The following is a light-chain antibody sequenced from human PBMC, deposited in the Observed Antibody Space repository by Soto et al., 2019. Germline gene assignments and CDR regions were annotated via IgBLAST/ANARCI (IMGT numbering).Light chain of an antibody. CDR1: QSVLYSSNNKNY. CDR2: WAS. Sequence: DSVMTQSPDSLAVSLGERATINCKSSQSVLYSSNNKNYLAWYQQKPGQPPKLLIYWASTRESGVPDRFSGSGSGTDFTLTISSLQAEDVAAYYCQQYYSSPLTFGGGTKVDI. CDR3: QQYYSSPLT. J-gene: IGKJ4*01. V-gene: IGKV4-1*01.